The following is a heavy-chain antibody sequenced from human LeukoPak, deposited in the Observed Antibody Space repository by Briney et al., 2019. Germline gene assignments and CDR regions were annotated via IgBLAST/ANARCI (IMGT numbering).Heavy chain of an antibody. CDR2: IYYSGTT. J-gene: IGHJ4*02. V-gene: IGHV4-39*07. CDR3: ATIRGYGYGYIRGFDY. D-gene: IGHD5-18*01. Sequence: SQTLSLTCTVSGGSISSGDYYWGWIRQPPGKGLMWIGTIYYSGTTYYNPSLKSRVTISVDTSKNQFSLKMSSVTAADTAVYYCATIRGYGYGYIRGFDYWGQGTLVTVSS. CDR1: GGSISSGDYY.